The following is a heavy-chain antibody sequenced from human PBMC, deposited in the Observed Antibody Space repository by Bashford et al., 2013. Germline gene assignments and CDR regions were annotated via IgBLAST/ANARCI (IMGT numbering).Heavy chain of an antibody. V-gene: IGHV1-69*04. J-gene: IGHJ4*02. CDR3: ARDYYDSSGYHDSWYYFDY. Sequence: VASVKVSCKASGGTFSSYAISWVRQAPGQGLEWMGRIIPILGIANYAQKFQGRVTITADKSTSTAYMELSSLRSEDTAVYYCARDYYDSSGYHDSWYYFDYWGQGTLVTVSS. CDR2: IIPILGIA. D-gene: IGHD3-22*01. CDR1: GGTFSSYA.